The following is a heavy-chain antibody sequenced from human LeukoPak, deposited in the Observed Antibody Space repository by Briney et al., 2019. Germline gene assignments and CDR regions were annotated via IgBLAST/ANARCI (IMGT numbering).Heavy chain of an antibody. D-gene: IGHD3-22*01. V-gene: IGHV3-48*02. CDR1: GFTFSSYS. CDR2: ISSSSSTI. Sequence: GGSLRLSCAASGFTFSSYSVNWVRQAPGKGLEWVSYISSSSSTIYYADSVKGRFTISRDNAKNSLYLQMNSLRDEDTAVYYCARDGEYYYDSSGYYYWGQGTLVTVSS. J-gene: IGHJ4*02. CDR3: ARDGEYYYDSSGYYY.